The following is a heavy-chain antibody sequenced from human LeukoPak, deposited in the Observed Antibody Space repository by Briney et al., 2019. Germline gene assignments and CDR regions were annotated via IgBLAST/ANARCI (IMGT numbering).Heavy chain of an antibody. J-gene: IGHJ4*02. CDR3: AKDQAVAGTGIDFDY. V-gene: IGHV3-7*03. Sequence: GGSLRLSCAASGFSFNSDWMDWVRQAPGKGLEWVANIKHDESEKNYLDSVKGRFTISRDNAQNSLYLQMNGLRAEDTAVYYCAKDQAVAGTGIDFDYWGQGTLVTVSS. D-gene: IGHD6-19*01. CDR1: GFSFNSDW. CDR2: IKHDESEK.